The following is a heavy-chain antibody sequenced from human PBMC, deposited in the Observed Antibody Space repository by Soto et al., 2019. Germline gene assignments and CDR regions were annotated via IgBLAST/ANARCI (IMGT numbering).Heavy chain of an antibody. V-gene: IGHV4-4*07. J-gene: IGHJ1*01. D-gene: IGHD1-7*01. CDR2: ITPNGNT. CDR1: GAYISDFS. CDR3: AIESGENWTYEAH. Sequence: QVQPLESGPGLVKPWDTLSLTCTVSGAYISDFSWSWIRQPAGKGLEWIGRITPNGNTQYNPSFRSRVTMSMDTSTNQFSLNLQSATAADTALYYCAIESGENWTYEAHWGQGTLVTVSS.